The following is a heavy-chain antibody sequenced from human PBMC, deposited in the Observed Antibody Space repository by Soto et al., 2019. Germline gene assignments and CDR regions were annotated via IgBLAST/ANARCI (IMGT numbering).Heavy chain of an antibody. V-gene: IGHV1-69*15. J-gene: IGHJ5*02. CDR1: GGTFSNYA. D-gene: IGHD5-12*01. Sequence: QVQLVQSGAEVKKPGSSVKVSCKASGGTFSNYAITWVRQAPGQGLEWLGRIIPIFGSANYAQKFQGRVTITADESTTSADMELSSLRSDDTAVYYCAKDGGKAGYFGKWFDPWGQGTLVTVSS. CDR3: AKDGGKAGYFGKWFDP. CDR2: IIPIFGSA.